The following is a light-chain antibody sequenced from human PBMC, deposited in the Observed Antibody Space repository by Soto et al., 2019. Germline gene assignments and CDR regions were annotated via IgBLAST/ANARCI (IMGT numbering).Light chain of an antibody. J-gene: IGKJ2*03. CDR3: QQYGNLPYS. V-gene: IGKV1-33*01. CDR1: QDISNY. CDR2: DAS. Sequence: DIQRTQSPSSLSASVGDRVTITCQASQDISNYLNWYQQKPGKAPELLIYDASNLETGVTSRFSGSGSGTDFPFTIRSLQPEDIATYYCQQYGNLPYSFGQGTKLEIK.